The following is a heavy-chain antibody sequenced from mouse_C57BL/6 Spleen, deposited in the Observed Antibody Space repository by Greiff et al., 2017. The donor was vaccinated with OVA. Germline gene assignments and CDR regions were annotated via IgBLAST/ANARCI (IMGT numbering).Heavy chain of an antibody. J-gene: IGHJ1*03. Sequence: QVQLQQPGAELVMPGASVKLSCKASGYTFTSYWMHWVKQRPGQGLEWIGELDPSDSYTNYNQKFKGKSTLTVDKSSSTAYMQLSSLTSEDSAVYYCARFTTVVEGYFDVWGTGTTVTVSS. D-gene: IGHD1-1*01. CDR1: GYTFTSYW. CDR2: LDPSDSYT. V-gene: IGHV1-69*01. CDR3: ARFTTVVEGYFDV.